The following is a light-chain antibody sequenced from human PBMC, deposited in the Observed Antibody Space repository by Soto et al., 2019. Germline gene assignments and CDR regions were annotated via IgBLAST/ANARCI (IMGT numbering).Light chain of an antibody. Sequence: QSALTQPASVSGSPGQSITISCTGTTSDVGSYSLVSWYQQHPGKAPKLMIYEGTKRPSGVSNRFSGSKSGNTASLTISGLQAEDEADYYCSSYTSSSTYVFGSGTKLTVL. CDR3: SSYTSSSTYV. V-gene: IGLV2-14*02. CDR1: TSDVGSYSL. CDR2: EGT. J-gene: IGLJ1*01.